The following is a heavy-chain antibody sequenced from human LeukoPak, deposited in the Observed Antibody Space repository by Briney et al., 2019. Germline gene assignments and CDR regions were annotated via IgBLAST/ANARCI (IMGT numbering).Heavy chain of an antibody. CDR2: IYYSGST. V-gene: IGHV4-59*01. D-gene: IGHD3-22*01. CDR1: GGSFSGYY. CDR3: ARDRRGYYDSSGYYNDAFDV. J-gene: IGHJ3*01. Sequence: SETLSLTCAVYGGSFSGYYWSWIRQPPGKGLEWIGYIYYSGSTNYNPSLKSRVTISVDTSKNQFSLKLSSVTAADTAVYYCARDRRGYYDSSGYYNDAFDVWGQGTMVTVSS.